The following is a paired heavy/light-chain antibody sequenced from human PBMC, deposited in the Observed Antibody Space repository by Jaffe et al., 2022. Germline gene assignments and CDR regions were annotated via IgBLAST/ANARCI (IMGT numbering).Heavy chain of an antibody. CDR1: GYSFASYW. J-gene: IGHJ6*03. D-gene: IGHD3-10*01. CDR3: ARGYYYGSGSDARGYMDV. CDR2: IYPGDSDT. Sequence: EVQLVQSGAEVKKPGESLKISCKGSGYSFASYWIGWVRQMPGKGLEWMGIIYPGDSDTRYSPSFQGQVTISADKSISTAYLQWSSLKASDTAMYYCARGYYYGSGSDARGYMDVWGKGTTVTVSS. V-gene: IGHV5-51*03.
Light chain of an antibody. CDR2: WAS. J-gene: IGKJ5*01. CDR3: QQYYSWSIT. CDR1: QSVLYSSNNKNY. V-gene: IGKV4-1*01. Sequence: DIVMTQSPDSLAVSLGERATINCKSSQSVLYSSNNKNYLAWYQQKPGQPPKLLIYWASTRESGVPDRFSGSGSGTDFTLTISSLQAEDVAVYYCQQYYSWSITFGQGTRLEIK.